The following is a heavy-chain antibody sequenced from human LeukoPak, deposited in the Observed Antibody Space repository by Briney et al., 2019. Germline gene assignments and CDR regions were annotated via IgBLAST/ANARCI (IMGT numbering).Heavy chain of an antibody. CDR3: AKVLSGWYRGNDC. Sequence: PGGSLRLSCAAAGFTFRRFPMSWVRQAPGKGLEWVSTISTSGNTPYYADSVKGRFTVSRDNSKNTLYLQMNSLRAEDTATYYCAKVLSGWYRGNDCWGQGTLVAVSS. V-gene: IGHV3-23*01. CDR1: GFTFRRFP. CDR2: ISTSGNTP. D-gene: IGHD6-19*01. J-gene: IGHJ4*02.